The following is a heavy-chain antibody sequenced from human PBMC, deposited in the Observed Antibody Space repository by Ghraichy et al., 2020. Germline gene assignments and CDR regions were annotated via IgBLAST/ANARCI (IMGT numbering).Heavy chain of an antibody. CDR3: ARGSNGDYVDWYFDL. V-gene: IGHV4-34*01. J-gene: IGHJ2*01. Sequence: SETLSLTCAVYGGSFSGYYWSWIRQPPGKGLEWIGEVNHSGSTNYNPSLKSRVTISVDTSKNQFSLKVSSVTAADTAVYYCARGSNGDYVDWYFDLWGRGSLVTVSS. D-gene: IGHD4-17*01. CDR1: GGSFSGYY. CDR2: VNHSGST.